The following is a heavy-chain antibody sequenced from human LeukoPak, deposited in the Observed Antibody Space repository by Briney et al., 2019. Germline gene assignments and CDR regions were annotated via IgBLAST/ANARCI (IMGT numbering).Heavy chain of an antibody. CDR1: AFTFSSYA. D-gene: IGHD5-12*01. CDR3: ARFGYSGWNLEY. V-gene: IGHV3-7*01. CDR2: IKYDGSVK. J-gene: IGHJ4*02. Sequence: VGSLRLSCAASAFTFSSYAMSWVRQAPGKGLEWVANIKYDGSVKYYVDSVKGRFTISRDDAESSLYVQMNSLRDEDTAVYYCARFGYSGWNLEYWGQGTLVTVSS.